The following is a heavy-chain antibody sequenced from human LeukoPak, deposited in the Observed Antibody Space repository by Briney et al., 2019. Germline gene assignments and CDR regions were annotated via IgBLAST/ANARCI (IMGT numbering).Heavy chain of an antibody. V-gene: IGHV3-21*01. D-gene: IGHD4-17*01. J-gene: IGHJ5*02. Sequence: GGSLRLSCAASGFTLISYTMNWVRQAPGKGLGWVSSISGSSNYIHYADSVKGRFTISRDNDKNSLYLQMNSLRAEDTAIYYCAREPPSTVLNWFDPWGQGTLVTVSS. CDR1: GFTLISYT. CDR2: ISGSSNYI. CDR3: AREPPSTVLNWFDP.